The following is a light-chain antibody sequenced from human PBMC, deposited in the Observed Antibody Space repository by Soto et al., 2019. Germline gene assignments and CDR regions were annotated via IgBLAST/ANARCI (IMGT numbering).Light chain of an antibody. V-gene: IGLV3-1*01. J-gene: IGLJ2*01. Sequence: SYELPQPPSVSMSPGPTASITFSGDKLGDKYACWYQQKPGQSPVLVLYQDSKRPSGIPERFSGSNSGNTATLTISGTQAMDEADYYCQAWDSSTVVFGGGTQLTVL. CDR1: KLGDKY. CDR2: QDS. CDR3: QAWDSSTVV.